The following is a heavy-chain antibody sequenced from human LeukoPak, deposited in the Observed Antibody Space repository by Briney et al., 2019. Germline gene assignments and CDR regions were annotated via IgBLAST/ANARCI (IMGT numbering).Heavy chain of an antibody. Sequence: TGGSLRLSCAASGFTFSSYAMHWVRQAPGKGLEYVSAISSNGGSTYYADSVKGRFTISRDNSKNTLYLQMDSLRAEDMAVYYCARDRDYGDYHDAFDIWGQGTVVTVSS. V-gene: IGHV3-64*02. D-gene: IGHD4-17*01. CDR1: GFTFSSYA. CDR3: ARDRDYGDYHDAFDI. J-gene: IGHJ3*02. CDR2: ISSNGGST.